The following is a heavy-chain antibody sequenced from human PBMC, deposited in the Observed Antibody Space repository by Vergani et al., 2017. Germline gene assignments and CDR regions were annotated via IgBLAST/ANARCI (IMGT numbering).Heavy chain of an antibody. V-gene: IGHV4-61*02. CDR2: IYTSGAT. D-gene: IGHD2-21*01. J-gene: IGHJ3*01. CDR3: ARDGGEYDKDALDV. Sequence: QVQLQESGPGLVKPSQTLSLTCTVSGGSFSTGGQSWTWLRQSAGKGLEWIGRIYTSGATNYNPSLRSRVIMSVDASKKQFSLKLTSVTAADTAVYYCARDGGEYDKDALDVWGQGTKVTVTS. CDR1: GGSFSTGGQS.